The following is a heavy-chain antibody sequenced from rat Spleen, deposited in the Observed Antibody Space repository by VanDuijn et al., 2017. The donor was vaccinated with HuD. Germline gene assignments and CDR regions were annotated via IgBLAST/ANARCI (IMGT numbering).Heavy chain of an antibody. CDR1: GFSLTSYG. Sequence: QVQMKETGPGLVQTTQTLSVTCTVSGFSLTSYGVHWVRQAPGKGLEWMGIIWGDGSTNYNSALKSRLSISRDTSKSQVFLKINSLQTEDTAIYYCTRSYNSGTGFAYWGQGTLVTVSS. CDR3: TRSYNSGTGFAY. D-gene: IGHD4-3*01. CDR2: IWGDGST. V-gene: IGHV2-77*01. J-gene: IGHJ3*01.